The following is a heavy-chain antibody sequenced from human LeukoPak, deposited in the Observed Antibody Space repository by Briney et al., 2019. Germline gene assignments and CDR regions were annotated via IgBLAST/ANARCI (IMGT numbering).Heavy chain of an antibody. D-gene: IGHD2-15*01. Sequence: SGGSLRLSCGASGFTFSSYGMHWVRQAPGKGLEWVAVIWYDGSNKYYAGSVKGRFTISRDNSKNTLYLQMNSLRAEDTAVYYCARVSGGLRSGFDYWGQGTLVTVSS. CDR3: ARVSGGLRSGFDY. CDR1: GFTFSSYG. V-gene: IGHV3-33*01. CDR2: IWYDGSNK. J-gene: IGHJ4*02.